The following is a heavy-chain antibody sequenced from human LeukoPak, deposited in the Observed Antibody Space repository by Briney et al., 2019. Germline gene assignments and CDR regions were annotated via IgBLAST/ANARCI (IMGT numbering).Heavy chain of an antibody. CDR1: GFTFSSYG. V-gene: IGHV3-33*01. D-gene: IGHD3-10*01. CDR3: AREATYYYGSGSYKGFDP. J-gene: IGHJ5*02. Sequence: PGGSLRLSCAASGFTFSSYGMHWVRQAPGKGLEWVAVIWYDGSNKYYADSVKGRFTISRDNSENTLYLQMNSLRAEDTAVYYCAREATYYYGSGSYKGFDPWGQGTLVTVSS. CDR2: IWYDGSNK.